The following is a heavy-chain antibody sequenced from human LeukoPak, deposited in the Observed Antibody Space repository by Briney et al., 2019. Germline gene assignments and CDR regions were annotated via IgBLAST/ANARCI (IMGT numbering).Heavy chain of an antibody. Sequence: PSETLSLTCIVSGGSISSSIYYWAWVRQPPGKGLEWIGTVFYNGATQYSPSLRSRVTISVDTSKNQFSLKLSSVTAADTAVYYCARHRQYYYDSSGYSPRPDFDYWGQGTLVTVSS. CDR2: VFYNGAT. V-gene: IGHV4-39*01. CDR3: ARHRQYYYDSSGYSPRPDFDY. J-gene: IGHJ4*02. CDR1: GGSISSSIYY. D-gene: IGHD3-22*01.